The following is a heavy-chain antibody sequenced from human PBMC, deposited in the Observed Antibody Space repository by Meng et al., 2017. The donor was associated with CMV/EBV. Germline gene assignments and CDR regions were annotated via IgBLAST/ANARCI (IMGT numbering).Heavy chain of an antibody. CDR3: ARGRRWPADHNWFDP. Sequence: SVKVSCKASGGTFSSYAISWVRQAPGQGLEWMGGIIPSFGTANYAQKFQGRVTITTDESTSTAYMELSSLRSEDTAVYYCARGRRWPADHNWFDPWGQGTLVTVSS. J-gene: IGHJ5*02. D-gene: IGHD2-2*01. V-gene: IGHV1-69*05. CDR2: IIPSFGTA. CDR1: GGTFSSYA.